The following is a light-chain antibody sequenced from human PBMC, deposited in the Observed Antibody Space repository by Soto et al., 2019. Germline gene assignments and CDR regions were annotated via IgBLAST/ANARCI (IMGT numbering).Light chain of an antibody. V-gene: IGKV1-5*01. CDR1: QSISDW. CDR2: DAS. J-gene: IGKJ1*01. CDR3: QQYNSPSKT. Sequence: DIQMTLYPSTLSASVGDRVTITCRASQSISDWLAWYQQKPGRAPKLLIYDASILESGVPSRFGGSGSGTDFALTISSLQPDDFATYYCQQYNSPSKTFGPGTKVDIK.